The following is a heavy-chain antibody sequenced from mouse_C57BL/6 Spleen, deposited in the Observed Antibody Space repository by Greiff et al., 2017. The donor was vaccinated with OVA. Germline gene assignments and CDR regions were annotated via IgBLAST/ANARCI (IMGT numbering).Heavy chain of an antibody. D-gene: IGHD4-1*01. CDR3: AREDPWGY. Sequence: VQLQQPGAELVKPGASVKLSCKASGYTFTSYWMHWVKQRPGQGLEWIGMIYPNSGSTNYNEKFKSKATLTVDKSSSTAYMQLSSLASEDSAEYYGAREDPWGYWGQGTTLTVSS. V-gene: IGHV1-64*01. J-gene: IGHJ2*01. CDR1: GYTFTSYW. CDR2: IYPNSGST.